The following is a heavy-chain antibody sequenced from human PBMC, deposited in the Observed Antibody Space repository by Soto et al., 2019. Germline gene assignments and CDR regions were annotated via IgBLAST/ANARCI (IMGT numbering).Heavy chain of an antibody. CDR3: ARTYYDILTGYYVYYYYYYMDV. V-gene: IGHV4-59*12. J-gene: IGHJ6*03. CDR2: VHYSGSI. Sequence: SETLSLTCTISGGSLSSYYWSWIRQNPGKGLEWIGYVHYSGSINYNPSLQSRVTISVDTSKNQFSLKLSSVTAADTAVYYCARTYYDILTGYYVYYYYYYMDVWGKGTTVTVSS. D-gene: IGHD3-9*01. CDR1: GGSLSSYY.